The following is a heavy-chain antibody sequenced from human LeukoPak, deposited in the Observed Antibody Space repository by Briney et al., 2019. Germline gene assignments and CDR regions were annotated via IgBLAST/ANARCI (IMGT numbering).Heavy chain of an antibody. CDR3: AKDRLGYCSSTSCP. J-gene: IGHJ5*02. D-gene: IGHD2-2*01. CDR2: ISGSGGST. CDR1: GFTFSSYA. Sequence: GGSQRLSCAASGFTFSSYAMSWVRQAPGKGLEWVSAISGSGGSTYYADSVKGRFTISRDNSKNTLYLQMNSLRAEDTAVYYCAKDRLGYCSSTSCPWGQGTLVTVSS. V-gene: IGHV3-23*01.